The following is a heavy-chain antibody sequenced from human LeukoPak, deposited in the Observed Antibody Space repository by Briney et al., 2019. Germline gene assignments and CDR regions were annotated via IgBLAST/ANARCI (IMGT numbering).Heavy chain of an antibody. CDR3: ARHGIRYYYYMDV. V-gene: IGHV4-34*01. CDR2: INHSGST. Sequence: PSETLSLTCAVYGGSFSGYYWSWIRQPPGKGLEWIGEINHSGSTNYNPSLKSRVTISVDTSKNQFSLKLSSVTAADTAVYYCARHGIRYYYYMDVRGKGTTVTISS. J-gene: IGHJ6*03. CDR1: GGSFSGYY. D-gene: IGHD1-26*01.